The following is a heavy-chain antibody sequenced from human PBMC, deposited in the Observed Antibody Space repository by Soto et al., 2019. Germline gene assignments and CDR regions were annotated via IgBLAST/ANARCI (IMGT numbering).Heavy chain of an antibody. CDR2: ISSSGSTI. CDR3: ARDSPVPGYYYYGMDV. V-gene: IGHV3-48*03. D-gene: IGHD6-19*01. CDR1: GFTFSSYE. Sequence: GGSLRLSCAASGFTFSSYEMNWVRQAPGKGLEWVSYISSSGSTIYYADSVKGRFTISRDNAKNSLYLQMNSLRAEDTAVYYCARDSPVPGYYYYGMDVWGQGTTVTVSS. J-gene: IGHJ6*02.